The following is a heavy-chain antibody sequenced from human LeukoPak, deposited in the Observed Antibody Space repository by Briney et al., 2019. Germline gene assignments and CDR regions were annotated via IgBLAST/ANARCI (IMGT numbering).Heavy chain of an antibody. Sequence: SETLSLTCTVSGGSISSYYWSWIRQPPGKGLEWIGYIYYSGSTNYNPSLKSRVTISVDTSKDQFSLKLSSVTAADTAVYYCARGLGYFDYWGQGTLVTVSS. V-gene: IGHV4-59*01. D-gene: IGHD3-22*01. CDR2: IYYSGST. J-gene: IGHJ4*02. CDR1: GGSISSYY. CDR3: ARGLGYFDY.